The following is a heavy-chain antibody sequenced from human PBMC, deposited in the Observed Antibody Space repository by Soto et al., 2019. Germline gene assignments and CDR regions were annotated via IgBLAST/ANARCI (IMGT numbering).Heavy chain of an antibody. D-gene: IGHD6-19*01. V-gene: IGHV3-53*01. Sequence: EVQLVESGGGLIQPGGSLRLSCAASGFAVSSKYMTWVRQAPGKGLEWVSVIYGGGTTYYADSVKGRFTISRDTSKNTFYLQRNSLRAEDTAVYYCVQTTGWPGFDFWGQGTLVTVSS. CDR3: VQTTGWPGFDF. CDR2: IYGGGTT. J-gene: IGHJ4*02. CDR1: GFAVSSKY.